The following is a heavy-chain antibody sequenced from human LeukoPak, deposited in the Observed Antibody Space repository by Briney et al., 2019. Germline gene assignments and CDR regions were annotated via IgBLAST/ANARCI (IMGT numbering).Heavy chain of an antibody. D-gene: IGHD3-9*01. CDR2: IIPIFGTA. V-gene: IGHV1-69*13. Sequence: GASVTVSCKASGGTFSSYAISWVRQAPGQGLEWMGGIIPIFGTANYAQKFQGRVTITADESTSTAYMELSSLRSEDTAVYYCAREPYYDILTGYYFLDYWGQGTLVTVSS. J-gene: IGHJ4*02. CDR3: AREPYYDILTGYYFLDY. CDR1: GGTFSSYA.